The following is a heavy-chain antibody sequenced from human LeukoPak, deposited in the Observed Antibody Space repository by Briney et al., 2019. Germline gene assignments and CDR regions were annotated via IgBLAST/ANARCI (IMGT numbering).Heavy chain of an antibody. CDR2: IKSKVYGETI. D-gene: IGHD3-3*01. V-gene: IGHV3-49*03. CDR1: GFTFGDYA. Sequence: GRSLRLSCAAPGFTFGDYAMGWFRQAPGKGLEWLSFIKSKVYGETIEYAASVKGRFTISRDDSKSIAYLHMNSLETEDTAIYFCSRASFGVVVNMYYFDYWGLGTLVTVSS. J-gene: IGHJ4*02. CDR3: SRASFGVVVNMYYFDY.